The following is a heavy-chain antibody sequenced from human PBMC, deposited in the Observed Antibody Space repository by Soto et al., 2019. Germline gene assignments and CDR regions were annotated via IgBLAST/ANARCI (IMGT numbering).Heavy chain of an antibody. J-gene: IGHJ4*02. D-gene: IGHD6-19*01. CDR2: ISYDGSNK. V-gene: IGHV3-30-3*01. Sequence: QVQLVESGGGVVQPGRSLRLACAASGFTLSSYVIHWVRQAPGKGLEWVAVISYDGSNKYYADSVKGRFTISRDNSKNTLYLQMNSLRAEDTAVYYCARGTLYGLGYSSGWSNFDYWGQGTLVTVSS. CDR1: GFTLSSYV. CDR3: ARGTLYGLGYSSGWSNFDY.